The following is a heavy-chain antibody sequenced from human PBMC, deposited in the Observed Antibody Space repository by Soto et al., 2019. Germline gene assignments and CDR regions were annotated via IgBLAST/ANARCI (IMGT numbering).Heavy chain of an antibody. J-gene: IGHJ4*02. V-gene: IGHV3-48*02. D-gene: IGHD3-3*01. CDR3: ARKGVAFDY. CDR1: GFTFSSYS. Sequence: VGSLRLSCAASGFTFSSYSMNWVRQAPGKGLEWISYISTTSSSIYYADSVKGRFTISRDNAKNSLFLQMNSLRDEDTAVYYCARKGVAFDYWGQGALVTVSS. CDR2: ISTTSSSI.